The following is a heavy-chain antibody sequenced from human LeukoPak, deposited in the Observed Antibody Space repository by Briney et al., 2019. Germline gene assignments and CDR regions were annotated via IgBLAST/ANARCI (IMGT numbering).Heavy chain of an antibody. V-gene: IGHV3-23*01. D-gene: IGHD1-14*01. J-gene: IGHJ4*02. CDR1: GFTFTSYA. Sequence: GGSLRLSCAASGFTFTSYAMSWVRQAPGKGLEWVSDINGSGGTTYYADSVKGRFTISRDNSENTLYLQMNSLRAEDTAVYYCAKATGYLLWGQGTLVIVSS. CDR3: AKATGYLL. CDR2: INGSGGTT.